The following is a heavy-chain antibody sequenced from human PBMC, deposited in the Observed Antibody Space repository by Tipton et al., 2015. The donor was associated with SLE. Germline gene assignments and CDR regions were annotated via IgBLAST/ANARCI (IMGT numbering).Heavy chain of an antibody. CDR2: IYYSGST. J-gene: IGHJ5*02. Sequence: TLSLTCTVSGGSISSYYWSWIRQPPGKGLEWIGYIYYSGSTNYNPSIKSRVTISVDTSKNQFSLKLSSVTAADTAVYYCARGRGYRTGFVPWGQGTLVTVSS. V-gene: IGHV4-59*12. CDR1: GGSISSYY. D-gene: IGHD5-18*01. CDR3: ARGRGYRTGFVP.